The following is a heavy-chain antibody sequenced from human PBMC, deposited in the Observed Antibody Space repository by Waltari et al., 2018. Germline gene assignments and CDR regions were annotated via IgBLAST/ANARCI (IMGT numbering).Heavy chain of an antibody. CDR1: GYSISSGYY. CDR3: ARHHDSGSYHDAPNWYFDL. CDR2: IYHSGST. D-gene: IGHD1-26*01. V-gene: IGHV4-38-2*01. Sequence: QVQLQESGPGLVKPSETLSLTCAVSGYSISSGYYWGWIRQPPGKGLEWIGSIYHSGSTYYNPSLKSRVTISVDTSKNQFSLKLSSVTAADTAVYYCARHHDSGSYHDAPNWYFDLWGRGTLVTVSS. J-gene: IGHJ2*01.